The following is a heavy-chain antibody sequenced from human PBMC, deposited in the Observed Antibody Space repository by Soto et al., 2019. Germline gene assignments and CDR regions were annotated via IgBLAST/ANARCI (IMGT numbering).Heavy chain of an antibody. V-gene: IGHV4-61*01. J-gene: IGHJ1*01. Sequence: QVQLQESGPGLVKPSETLSLTCTVSGGSVSSGSYYWSWIRQPPGKGLEWIGYIYYSGSTNYNPSLKSRVTISVDTSKNQFSLKLSSVTAADTAVYYCARDRIGNYYDSSGPAEYFQHWGQGTLVTVSS. CDR3: ARDRIGNYYDSSGPAEYFQH. D-gene: IGHD3-22*01. CDR1: GGSVSSGSYY. CDR2: IYYSGST.